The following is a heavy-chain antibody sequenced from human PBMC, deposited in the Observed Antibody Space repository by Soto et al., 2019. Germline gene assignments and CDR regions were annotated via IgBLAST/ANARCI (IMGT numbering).Heavy chain of an antibody. CDR2: IYYSGST. CDR3: ARVRLEQLVRGLVDY. V-gene: IGHV4-39*01. D-gene: IGHD6-6*01. Sequence: SETLSLTCTVSGGSISSSSYYWGWIRQPPGKGLEWIGSIYYSGSTYYNPSLKSRVTISVDTSKNQFSLKLSSVTAADTAVYYCARVRLEQLVRGLVDYWGQGTLVTVSS. CDR1: GGSISSSSYY. J-gene: IGHJ4*02.